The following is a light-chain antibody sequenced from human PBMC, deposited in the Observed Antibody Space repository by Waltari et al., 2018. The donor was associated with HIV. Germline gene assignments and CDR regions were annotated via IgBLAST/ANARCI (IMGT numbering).Light chain of an antibody. CDR2: VAT. V-gene: IGKV3-15*01. Sequence: TVLTPYLDTASTSPGVRASLSCRASQSVGGNLAWYQWRPGQTLSLLIYVATSRTTGFPARFSGRGSGTEFTLTISGLQSEDFAIYYCQQYNELPQTFGQGTRV. CDR3: QQYNELPQT. J-gene: IGKJ1*01. CDR1: QSVGGN.